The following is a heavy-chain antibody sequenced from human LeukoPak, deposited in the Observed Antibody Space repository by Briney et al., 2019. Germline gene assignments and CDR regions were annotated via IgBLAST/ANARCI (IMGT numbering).Heavy chain of an antibody. Sequence: GGSLRLSCAASGFNFTNYAMNWVRQAPGRGLEWVSLISSSGGSTYYAGSVKGRFTISRDNSKNTLYLQMNSLRAEDTAIYYCVNDGPTAIPSWFDPSGQGTLVTVSS. V-gene: IGHV3-23*01. CDR1: GFNFTNYA. D-gene: IGHD2-21*02. J-gene: IGHJ5*02. CDR2: ISSSGGST. CDR3: VNDGPTAIPSWFDP.